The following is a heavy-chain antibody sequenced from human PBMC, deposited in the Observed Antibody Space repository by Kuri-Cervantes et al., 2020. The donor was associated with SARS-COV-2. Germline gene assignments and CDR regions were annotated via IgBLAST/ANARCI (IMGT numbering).Heavy chain of an antibody. D-gene: IGHD3-3*01. J-gene: IGHJ4*02. V-gene: IGHV3-30-3*01. CDR1: GFTFSSYA. CDR3: ATTKGRFLEWLFY. Sequence: LSLTCAASGFTFSSYAMHWVRQAPGKGLEWVAVISYDGSNKYYADSVKGRFTISRDNSKNTLYLQMNSLRAEDTAVYYCATTKGRFLEWLFYWGQGTLVTVSS. CDR2: ISYDGSNK.